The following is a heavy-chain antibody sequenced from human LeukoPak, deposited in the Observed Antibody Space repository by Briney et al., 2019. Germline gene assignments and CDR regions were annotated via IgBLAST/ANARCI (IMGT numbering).Heavy chain of an antibody. CDR3: ARRPEASSSWYRYYFDY. V-gene: IGHV3-48*02. CDR2: ISSSSTT. D-gene: IGHD6-13*01. Sequence: GGSLRLSCAASGFTFSSYSMNCVRQAPGKGLEWVSYISSSSTTMYADSVKGRFTISRDNAKNSLYLQMNSLRDEDTAVYYCARRPEASSSWYRYYFDYWGQGTLVTVSS. CDR1: GFTFSSYS. J-gene: IGHJ4*02.